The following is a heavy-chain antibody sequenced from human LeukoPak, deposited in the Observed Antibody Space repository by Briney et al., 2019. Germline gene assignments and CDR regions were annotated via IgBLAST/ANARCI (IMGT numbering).Heavy chain of an antibody. CDR3: ARASYDQYYFDY. CDR2: ISYDGSNK. Sequence: GGSLRLSCAASGFTFSSYAMHWVRQAPGKGLEWVAVISYDGSNKYYADSVKGRFTISRDNSKNTLYLQMNSLRAEDTAVYYCARASYDQYYFDYWGQGTLVTVSS. V-gene: IGHV3-30*04. D-gene: IGHD5-18*01. J-gene: IGHJ4*02. CDR1: GFTFSSYA.